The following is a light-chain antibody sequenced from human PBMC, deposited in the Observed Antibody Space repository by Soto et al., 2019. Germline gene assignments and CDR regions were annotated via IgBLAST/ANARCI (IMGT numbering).Light chain of an antibody. CDR2: KAS. CDR3: QQYNSYWT. CDR1: QSISSW. Sequence: DIQVTQSPSTLSASVGDRVTITCRASQSISSWLAWYQQKPGKAPNLLIYKASSLEGGVPSRFSGSGSGTEFTLTISSLQPDDFATYYCQQYNSYWTFGQGTKVDIK. J-gene: IGKJ1*01. V-gene: IGKV1-5*03.